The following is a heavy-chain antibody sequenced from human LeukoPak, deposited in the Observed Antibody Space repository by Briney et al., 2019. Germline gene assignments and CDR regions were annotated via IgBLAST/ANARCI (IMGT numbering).Heavy chain of an antibody. CDR1: GYTFTSYD. CDR2: MNPNSGNT. V-gene: IGHV1-8*01. CDR3: ARGHMVRGVIAYYYGMDV. D-gene: IGHD3-10*01. J-gene: IGHJ6*02. Sequence: ASVKVSCKASGYTFTSYDISWVRQATGQGLEWMGWMNPNSGNTGYAQKFQGRVTMTRNTSISTAYMELSSLRSEDTAVYYCARGHMVRGVIAYYYGMDVWGQGTTVTVSS.